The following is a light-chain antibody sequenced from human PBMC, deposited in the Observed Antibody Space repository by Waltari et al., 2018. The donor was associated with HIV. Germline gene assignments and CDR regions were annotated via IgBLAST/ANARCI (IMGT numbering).Light chain of an antibody. CDR2: DVS. CDR1: SSDVGGYNY. CDR3: SSYTSSSSVV. V-gene: IGLV2-14*03. J-gene: IGLJ2*01. Sequence: QSALTQPASVYGSPGQSITISCPGTSSDVGGYNYVSWYQQHPGKAPKLMIYDVSNRPSGVSNRFSGSKSGNTASLTISGLQAEDEADYYCSSYTSSSSVVFGGGTKLTVL.